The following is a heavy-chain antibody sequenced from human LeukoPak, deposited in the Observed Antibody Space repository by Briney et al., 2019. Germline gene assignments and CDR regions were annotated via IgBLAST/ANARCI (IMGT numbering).Heavy chain of an antibody. CDR3: VKKGYAGSGTYSYYFDY. CDR1: GFTFSSYA. J-gene: IGHJ4*02. D-gene: IGHD3-10*01. Sequence: GGSLRLSCAASGFTFSSYAMYWVRQAPGKGLEWVAVISYDGSNKYYADSVKGRFAISRDNSKNTLYLQMNSLRAEDTAVYYCVKKGYAGSGTYSYYFDYWGQGTLVTVTS. CDR2: ISYDGSNK. V-gene: IGHV3-30-3*02.